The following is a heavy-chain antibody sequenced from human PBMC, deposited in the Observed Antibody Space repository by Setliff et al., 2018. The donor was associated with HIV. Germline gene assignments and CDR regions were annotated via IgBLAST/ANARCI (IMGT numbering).Heavy chain of an antibody. CDR3: ARHSIAVVIGVPERDDAFDI. D-gene: IGHD2-21*01. J-gene: IGHJ3*02. V-gene: IGHV4-59*08. Sequence: SETLSLTCTVSGGSISEYYWSWIRQPPGKGLEWIGYIDYSGSTNYNASLKSRLTMSIDTSKSQFSLKLSSVTAADTAVYYCARHSIAVVIGVPERDDAFDIWGHGTMVTVSS. CDR2: IDYSGST. CDR1: GGSISEYY.